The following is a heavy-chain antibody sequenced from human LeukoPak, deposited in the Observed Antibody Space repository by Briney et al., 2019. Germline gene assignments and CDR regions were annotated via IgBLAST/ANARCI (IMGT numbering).Heavy chain of an antibody. D-gene: IGHD3-22*01. J-gene: IGHJ4*02. CDR1: GFTFSSYA. CDR2: ISGGGGST. CDR3: AKENWGYNWKYDSSGSGINY. Sequence: GGSLRFSCAASGFTFSSYAMSWVRQAPGKGLEWVSTISGGGGSTYYSDSMKGRFTISRDNSKNTLYLQMNSLRAEDTAIYYCAKENWGYNWKYDSSGSGINYWGQGTLVTFSS. V-gene: IGHV3-23*01.